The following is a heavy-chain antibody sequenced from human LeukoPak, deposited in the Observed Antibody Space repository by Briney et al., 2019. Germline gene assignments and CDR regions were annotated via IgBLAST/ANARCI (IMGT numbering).Heavy chain of an antibody. D-gene: IGHD4/OR15-4a*01. CDR3: ARDQGLTAPPPYGLDV. J-gene: IGHJ6*02. Sequence: SVKVSRKTSGGTFSSSAITWVRHAPGQGLEWMGRIIPVLNITSYAQKFQGRVTITADTSTSTVYMELSSLRSEETAVYYCARDQGLTAPPPYGLDVWGQGTTVIVSS. CDR1: GGTFSSSA. CDR2: IIPVLNIT. V-gene: IGHV1-69*04.